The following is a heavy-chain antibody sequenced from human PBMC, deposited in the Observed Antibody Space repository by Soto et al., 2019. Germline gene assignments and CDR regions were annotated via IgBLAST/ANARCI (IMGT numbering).Heavy chain of an antibody. D-gene: IGHD3-22*01. Sequence: GESLKISCAASGFTFSNYGMHWVRQVPGKGLEWVAVIWYDGSPKYYADSVKGRFTISRDNSKDTLYLQMSSLRVEDTAVYYCARDFLHDSSGILDNWGQGTLVTVYS. J-gene: IGHJ4*02. CDR1: GFTFSNYG. CDR3: ARDFLHDSSGILDN. V-gene: IGHV3-33*01. CDR2: IWYDGSPK.